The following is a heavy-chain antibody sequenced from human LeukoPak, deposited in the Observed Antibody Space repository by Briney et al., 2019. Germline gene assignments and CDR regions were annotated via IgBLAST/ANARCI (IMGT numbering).Heavy chain of an antibody. CDR2: INPSRGNT. J-gene: IGHJ4*02. V-gene: IGHV1-46*01. D-gene: IGHD6-19*01. CDR3: ARHYSSGWYPMYYFDY. CDR1: GYIFTSYY. Sequence: GASVKVSCKASGYIFTSYYIHWVRQAPGQGLEWMGIINPSRGNTNYAQKFQGRVTMTRDTSTSTVYMELSSLRSEDTAVYYCARHYSSGWYPMYYFDYWGQGTLVTVSS.